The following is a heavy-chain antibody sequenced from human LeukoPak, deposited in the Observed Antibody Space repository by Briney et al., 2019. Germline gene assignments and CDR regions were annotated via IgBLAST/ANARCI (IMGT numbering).Heavy chain of an antibody. J-gene: IGHJ4*02. Sequence: SQTLSLTCAISGDSVSSNSAAWNWIRQSPSRGLEWLGRTYYRSKWCNDYAVSVKSRITINPDTSKNQFSLQLNSVTPEDTAVYYCARDKSRYSYGGTVFDYWGQGTLVTVSS. CDR1: GDSVSSNSAA. D-gene: IGHD5-18*01. V-gene: IGHV6-1*01. CDR3: ARDKSRYSYGGTVFDY. CDR2: TYYRSKWCN.